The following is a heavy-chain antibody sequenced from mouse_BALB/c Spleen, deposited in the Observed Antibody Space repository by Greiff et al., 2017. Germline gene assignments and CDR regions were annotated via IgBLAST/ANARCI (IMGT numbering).Heavy chain of an antibody. Sequence: VQLKQSGAELVKPGASVKLSCTASGFNIKDTYMHWVKQRPEQGLEWIGRIDPANGNTKYDPKFQGKATITADTSSNTAYLQLSSLTSEDTAVYYCATGDDLFAYWGQGTLVTVSA. CDR3: ATGDDLFAY. D-gene: IGHD2-3*01. J-gene: IGHJ3*01. CDR1: GFNIKDTY. V-gene: IGHV14-3*02. CDR2: IDPANGNT.